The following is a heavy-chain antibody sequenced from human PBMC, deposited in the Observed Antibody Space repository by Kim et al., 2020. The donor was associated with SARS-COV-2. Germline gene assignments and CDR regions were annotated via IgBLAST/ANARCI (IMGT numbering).Heavy chain of an antibody. Sequence: GGSLRLSCAASGFTFSTYAMSWVRQAPGKGLEWVSSVSVIVGKTYYADSVKGRFTISRDNSKNTVYLQMNSLGADDTAIYYCAKGGAWQTMASQEYFDFWGQGILVTVSS. CDR1: GFTFSTYA. J-gene: IGHJ4*02. D-gene: IGHD3-10*01. V-gene: IGHV3-23*01. CDR3: AKGGAWQTMASQEYFDF. CDR2: VSVIVGKT.